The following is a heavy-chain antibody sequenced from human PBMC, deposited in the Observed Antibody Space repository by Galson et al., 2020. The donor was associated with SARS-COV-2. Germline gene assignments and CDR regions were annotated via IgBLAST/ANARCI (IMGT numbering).Heavy chain of an antibody. CDR3: ARDLGGYLDC. CDR2: ISYDGSNK. V-gene: IGHV3-30-3*01. Sequence: TGGSLRLSCAASGLTFSSYAMHWVRQAPGKGLEWVAVISYDGSNKYYADSVKGRFTISRDNSKNTLYLQMNSLRAEDTAVYYCARDLGGYLDCWGQGTLVTVCS. D-gene: IGHD2-15*01. J-gene: IGHJ4*02. CDR1: GLTFSSYA.